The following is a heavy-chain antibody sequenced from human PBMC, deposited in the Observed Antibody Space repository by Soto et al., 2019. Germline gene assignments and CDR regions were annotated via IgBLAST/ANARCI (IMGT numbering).Heavy chain of an antibody. Sequence: PGGSLRLSCAASGFTFSSYAMSWVRQAPGKGLEWVSAISGSGGSTYYADSVKGRFTISRDNSKNTLYLQMNSLRAEDTAVDYCARDYYGSSGYYDDAFDICGQGTMVTVSS. CDR2: ISGSGGST. V-gene: IGHV3-23*01. CDR1: GFTFSSYA. CDR3: ARDYYGSSGYYDDAFDI. J-gene: IGHJ3*02. D-gene: IGHD3-22*01.